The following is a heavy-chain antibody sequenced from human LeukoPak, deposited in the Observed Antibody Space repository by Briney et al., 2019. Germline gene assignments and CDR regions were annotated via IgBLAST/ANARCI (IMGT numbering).Heavy chain of an antibody. CDR3: ARRMGGDYGNWFDP. CDR2: IYYSGST. V-gene: IGHV4-59*08. D-gene: IGHD4-17*01. Sequence: SETLSLTCAVSGGSFSSYYWNWIRQPSGKGLEWIGNIYYSGSTNYNPSLKSRATISVDTSKNQFSMKLSSVTAADTAVYYCARRMGGDYGNWFDPWGQGTLVTVSS. J-gene: IGHJ5*02. CDR1: GGSFSSYY.